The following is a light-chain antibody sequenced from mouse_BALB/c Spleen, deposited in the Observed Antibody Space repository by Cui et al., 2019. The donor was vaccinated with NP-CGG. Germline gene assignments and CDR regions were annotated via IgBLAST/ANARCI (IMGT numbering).Light chain of an antibody. CDR1: TGAVTTSNY. Sequence: QAFVTQESAPITSPGETVTLTCRSRTGAVTTSNYANWVQEKPDHLFTGLIGGTNNRVPGVPARFSGSLIGDKAALTITGAQTEDEAIYFCALWYSNHWVFGGGTKLTVL. CDR3: ALWYSNHWV. CDR2: GTN. V-gene: IGLV1*01. J-gene: IGLJ1*01.